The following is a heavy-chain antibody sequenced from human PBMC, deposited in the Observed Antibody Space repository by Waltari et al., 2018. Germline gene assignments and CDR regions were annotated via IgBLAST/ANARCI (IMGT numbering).Heavy chain of an antibody. Sequence: EVQLVESGGGLIQPGRSLRLSCSASGFTFGDYAVSWVRQAPGKGLEGVGVIRSKAYGGTTEYAASVKGRFTISRDDSKNIAYLQMNSLKSEDTAVYYCNRGAWGGLGYWGQGTLVTVSS. V-gene: IGHV3-49*04. D-gene: IGHD3-10*01. J-gene: IGHJ4*02. CDR2: IRSKAYGGTT. CDR1: GFTFGDYA. CDR3: NRGAWGGLGY.